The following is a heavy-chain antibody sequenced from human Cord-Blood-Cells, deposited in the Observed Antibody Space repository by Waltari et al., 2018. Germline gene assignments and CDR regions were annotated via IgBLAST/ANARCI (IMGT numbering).Heavy chain of an antibody. CDR2: INPNSGGT. CDR3: ARGCSSTSCYDAFDI. V-gene: IGHV1-2*06. Sequence: QVQLVQSGAEVKKPGASVKVSCKASGYTFTGYYMHWVRQAPGQGLEWMGRINPNSGGTNYAQKFQGRVNMTRDTSISTAYMELSRLRSDDTAVYYCARGCSSTSCYDAFDIWGQGTMVTVSS. CDR1: GYTFTGYY. J-gene: IGHJ3*02. D-gene: IGHD2-2*01.